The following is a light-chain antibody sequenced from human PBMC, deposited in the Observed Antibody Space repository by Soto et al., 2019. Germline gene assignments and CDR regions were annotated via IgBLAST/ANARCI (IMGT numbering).Light chain of an antibody. V-gene: IGLV1-51*01. CDR2: DNN. CDR1: SSDVGGYNY. CDR3: GTWDNSLSAWV. Sequence: QSVLTQPPSASGSPGQSVTISCTGTSSDVGGYNYVSWYQQLPGTAPKLLIIDNNKRPSGIPDRFSGSRSGTSASLGITGLQTGDEADYYCGTWDNSLSAWVFGGGTKLTVL. J-gene: IGLJ3*02.